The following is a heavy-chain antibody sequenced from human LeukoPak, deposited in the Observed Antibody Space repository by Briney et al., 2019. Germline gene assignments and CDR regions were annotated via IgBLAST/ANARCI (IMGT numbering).Heavy chain of an antibody. Sequence: GSLRLSCAASGFTFSSYSMNWVRQAPGKGLEWVSYISSSSSTIYYADSVKGRFTISRDNAKNSLYLQMNSLRDEDTAVYYCARDPDGDFYYYYGMDVWGQGTTVTVSS. CDR3: ARDPDGDFYYYYGMDV. J-gene: IGHJ6*02. CDR1: GFTFSSYS. CDR2: ISSSSSTI. D-gene: IGHD4-17*01. V-gene: IGHV3-48*02.